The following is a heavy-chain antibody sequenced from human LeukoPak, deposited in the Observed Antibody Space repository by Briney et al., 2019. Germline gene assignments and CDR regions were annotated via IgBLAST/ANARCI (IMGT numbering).Heavy chain of an antibody. CDR2: ISDSGGST. CDR3: VHGYSSGPYGMFV. V-gene: IGHV3-64D*09. CDR1: GFTFSSYA. J-gene: IGHJ6*02. D-gene: IGHD2-15*01. Sequence: GGSLRFSCSAYGFTFSSYAMHWDRQAPGKGLEYVSAISDSGGSTYYADSVKGRFTISRDNSKNTLYLQISTATAEHTPVYFCVHGYSSGPYGMFVCGQGTTVTVSS.